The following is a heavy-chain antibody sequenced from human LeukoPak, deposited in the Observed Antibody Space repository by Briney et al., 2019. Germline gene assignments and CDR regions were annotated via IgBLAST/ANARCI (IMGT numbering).Heavy chain of an antibody. CDR1: GYTFTDYY. CDR2: INPNSGGT. V-gene: IGHV1-2*02. CDR3: ARVDRGYCSGGSCQDY. D-gene: IGHD2-15*01. Sequence: GASVKVSCKASGYTFTDYYMHWVRQAPGQGLEWMGWINPNSGGTNYEQKFQGRVTMTRDTSISTAYMELSTLRSDDTAVYYCARVDRGYCSGGSCQDYWGQGTLVTVSS. J-gene: IGHJ4*02.